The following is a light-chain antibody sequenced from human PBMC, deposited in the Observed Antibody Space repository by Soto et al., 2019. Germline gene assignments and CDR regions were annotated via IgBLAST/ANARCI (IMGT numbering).Light chain of an antibody. CDR3: QSYDNSLNHVV. Sequence: QAVLTQPPSVSGAPGQRVTIPCTGSSSNIGSFYDVHWYQQLPGTVPKLLIYGDNNRPSGVPDRFSGSKSGTAASLAITGLQAEDEADYYCQSYDNSLNHVVFGGGTKLTV. CDR1: SSNIGSFYD. V-gene: IGLV1-40*01. CDR2: GDN. J-gene: IGLJ2*01.